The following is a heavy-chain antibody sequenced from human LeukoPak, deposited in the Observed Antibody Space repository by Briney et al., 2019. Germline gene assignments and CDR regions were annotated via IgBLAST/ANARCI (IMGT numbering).Heavy chain of an antibody. Sequence: SQTLSLTCTVSGGSISSGGYYWSWDRQHPGEGLEWIGYIYYSGSTYYNPSLKSRVTISVDTSKNQFSLKLSSVTAADTAVYYCARSRREATVVSLDYWGQGTLVTVSS. V-gene: IGHV4-31*03. J-gene: IGHJ4*02. CDR1: GGSISSGGYY. CDR2: IYYSGST. CDR3: ARSRREATVVSLDY. D-gene: IGHD4-23*01.